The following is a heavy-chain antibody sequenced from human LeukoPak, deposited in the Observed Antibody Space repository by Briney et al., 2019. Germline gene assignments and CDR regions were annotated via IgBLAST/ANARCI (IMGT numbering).Heavy chain of an antibody. CDR3: ARGPFDYGGNSHYYYYYYMDV. Sequence: SETLSLTCTVSGYSISSGYYWGWIRQPPGKGLEWIGSIYHSRSTYYNPSLKSRVTISVDTSKNQFSLKLSSVTAADTAVYYCARGPFDYGGNSHYYYYYYMDVWGKGTTVTVSS. J-gene: IGHJ6*03. CDR2: IYHSRST. V-gene: IGHV4-38-2*02. CDR1: GYSISSGYY. D-gene: IGHD4-23*01.